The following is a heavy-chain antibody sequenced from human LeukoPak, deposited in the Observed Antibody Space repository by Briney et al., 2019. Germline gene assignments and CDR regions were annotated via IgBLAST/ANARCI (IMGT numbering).Heavy chain of an antibody. J-gene: IGHJ4*02. CDR1: GFPFNSYG. V-gene: IGHV3-30*19. D-gene: IGHD3-10*01. CDR3: ASGRGSGSYYNSYYFDY. CDR2: ISYDGSSK. Sequence: QSGGSLRLSCATSGFPFNSYGMHWVRQAPGKGLEWVAVISYDGSSKYYADSVKGRFTISRDNSKNTLYLQMNSLRAEDTAVYYCASGRGSGSYYNSYYFDYWGQGTLVTVSS.